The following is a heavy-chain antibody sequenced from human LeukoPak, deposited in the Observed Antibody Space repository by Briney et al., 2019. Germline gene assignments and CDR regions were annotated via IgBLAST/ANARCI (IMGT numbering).Heavy chain of an antibody. Sequence: SETLSLTCTVSGGSISSYYWSWIRQPPGRGLEWIGYIYYSGSTNYNPSLKSRVTISVDTSKNQFSLKLSSLTAADTAVYYCARWQTYYYDSSGYYSEGGYFDYWGQGTLVTVSS. V-gene: IGHV4-59*01. J-gene: IGHJ4*02. CDR3: ARWQTYYYDSSGYYSEGGYFDY. CDR2: IYYSGST. CDR1: GGSISSYY. D-gene: IGHD3-22*01.